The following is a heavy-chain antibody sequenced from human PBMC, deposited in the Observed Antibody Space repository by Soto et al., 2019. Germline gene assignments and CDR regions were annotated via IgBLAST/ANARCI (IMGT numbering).Heavy chain of an antibody. V-gene: IGHV3-23*01. CDR3: AKSGRYSSGWYVNY. D-gene: IGHD6-19*01. CDR2: ISGSGGST. J-gene: IGHJ4*02. Sequence: PGGSLRLSCAASGFTFSSYAMSWVRQAPGKGLEWVSAISGSGGSTYYADSVKGRFTISRDNSKNTLYLQMNSLRAEDTAVYYCAKSGRYSSGWYVNYWGQGTLVTVSS. CDR1: GFTFSSYA.